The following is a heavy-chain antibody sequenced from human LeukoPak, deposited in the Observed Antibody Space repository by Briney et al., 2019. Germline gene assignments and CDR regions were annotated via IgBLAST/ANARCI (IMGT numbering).Heavy chain of an antibody. Sequence: SETLSLTCNVSGVSFTNYYWSWIRQFPGRGLEYIGYIHHNGDTNYNPSLNSRITISIDTPRTQFSLILRSVTAADASIYYFTRWGGRGDWLDPWGQGTLVTVSS. CDR1: GVSFTNYY. J-gene: IGHJ5*02. V-gene: IGHV4-59*01. D-gene: IGHD3-10*01. CDR3: TRWGGRGDWLDP. CDR2: IHHNGDT.